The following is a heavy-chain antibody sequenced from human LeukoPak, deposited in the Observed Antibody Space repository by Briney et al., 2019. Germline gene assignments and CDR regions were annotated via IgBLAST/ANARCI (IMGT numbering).Heavy chain of an antibody. V-gene: IGHV1-69*13. D-gene: IGHD2-2*01. CDR3: ARGGYYQPLKYYFDY. CDR1: GGTFSSYA. CDR2: IIPIFGTA. J-gene: IGHJ4*02. Sequence: ASVKVSCKASGGTFSSYAISWVRQAPGQGLEWMGGIIPIFGTANYAQKFQGRVTITADESTSTAYMELSSLRSEDTAVYYCARGGYYQPLKYYFDYWGQGTLVTVSS.